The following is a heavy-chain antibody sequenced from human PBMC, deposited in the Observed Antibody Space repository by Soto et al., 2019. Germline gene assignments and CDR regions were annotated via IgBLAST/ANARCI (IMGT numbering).Heavy chain of an antibody. Sequence: EVQLLESGGGLVQPGGSLRISCAVSGITFSTHAMSWVRQPPGKGLEWVSAISSSGAGTYYADSVKGRFTISRDNSKNTLSLQMDSLRAEDTAVYYCATLGVGVFPAAIRYFDSWGQGTLVVFSS. CDR3: ATLGVGVFPAAIRYFDS. J-gene: IGHJ4*02. V-gene: IGHV3-23*01. D-gene: IGHD2-2*01. CDR1: GITFSTHA. CDR2: ISSSGAGT.